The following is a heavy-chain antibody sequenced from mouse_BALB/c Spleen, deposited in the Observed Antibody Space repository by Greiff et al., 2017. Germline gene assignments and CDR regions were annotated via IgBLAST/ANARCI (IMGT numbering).Heavy chain of an antibody. CDR2: ISSGGSYT. CDR3: ASITRAWFAY. CDR1: GFTFSSYA. V-gene: IGHV5-9-4*01. J-gene: IGHJ3*01. D-gene: IGHD1-2*01. Sequence: EVQLVESGGGLVKPGGSLKLSCAASGFTFSSYAMSWVRQSPEKRLEWVAEISSGGSYTYYPDTVTGRFTISRDNAKNTLYLEMSSMRSEDTAMYYCASITRAWFAYWGQGTLVTVSA.